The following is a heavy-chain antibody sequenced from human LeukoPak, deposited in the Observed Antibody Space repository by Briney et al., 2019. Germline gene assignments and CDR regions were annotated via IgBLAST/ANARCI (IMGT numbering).Heavy chain of an antibody. CDR1: GGSISSSSYY. D-gene: IGHD3-22*01. V-gene: IGHV4-39*01. CDR3: ARQHYYDSSGYYYDYYYGIDD. J-gene: IGHJ6*02. CDR2: IYYSGST. Sequence: SETLSLTCTVSGGSISSSSYYWGWIRQPPGKGLEWFGSIYYSGSTYYNPSLKSRVTISVDTSKKQFSLKLSSVTAADTAVYYCARQHYYDSSGYYYDYYYGIDDWGQGTLIIVSS.